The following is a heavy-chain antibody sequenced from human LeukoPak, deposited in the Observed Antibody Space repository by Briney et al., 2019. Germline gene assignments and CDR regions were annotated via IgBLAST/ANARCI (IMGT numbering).Heavy chain of an antibody. D-gene: IGHD6-13*01. CDR3: ARQGAAGKYYYYYMDV. CDR2: IYPDDSNT. CDR1: GYNFPIYW. V-gene: IGHV5-51*01. J-gene: IGHJ6*03. Sequence: GESLKISCRGSGYNFPIYWIGWVRQMPGQGLEWMGIIYPDDSNTIYGPSFQGQVTISADKSINTAYLEWSSLKASDTAIYYCARQGAAGKYYYYYMDVWGKGTTVTVSS.